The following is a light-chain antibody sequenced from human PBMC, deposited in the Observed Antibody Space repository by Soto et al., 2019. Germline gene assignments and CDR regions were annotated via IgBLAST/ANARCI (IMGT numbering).Light chain of an antibody. J-gene: IGKJ3*01. V-gene: IGKV3-20*01. CDR2: GAS. CDR3: QQYGSSPLFT. Sequence: EIVLTQSPGTLSLSPGERATLSCRASQSVSSSYLAWYQQKPGQAPRLLIYGASSRATGNPARFSGSGSGTYITLTISGLEPEDFAVYYCQQYGSSPLFTFGAGTKVDIK. CDR1: QSVSSSY.